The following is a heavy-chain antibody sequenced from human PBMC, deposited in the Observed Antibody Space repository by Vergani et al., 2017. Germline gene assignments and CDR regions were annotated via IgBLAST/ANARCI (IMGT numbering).Heavy chain of an antibody. J-gene: IGHJ4*02. CDR2: IYYSGST. CDR3: ARAPYDFWSGYSFYFDY. V-gene: IGHV4-31*03. CDR1: GGSISSGGHY. Sequence: QVQLQESGPGLVKPSQTLSLTCTVSGGSISSGGHYWSWIRQHPGKGLEWIGYIYYSGSTYYNPSLKSRVTISIETSKNQFSLKLSSVTAADTAVYYCARAPYDFWSGYSFYFDYWGQGTLVTVSS. D-gene: IGHD3-3*01.